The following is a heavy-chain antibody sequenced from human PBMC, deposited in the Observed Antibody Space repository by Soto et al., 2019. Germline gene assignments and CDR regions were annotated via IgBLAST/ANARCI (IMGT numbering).Heavy chain of an antibody. CDR1: GYTMTSYG. J-gene: IGHJ4*02. D-gene: IGHD6-13*01. CDR3: ALDSSSWYGHLAPFDF. V-gene: IGHV1-18*01. Sequence: VSVKLSCKASGYTMTSYGISRVSQEPEQGLEWMGWISAYNGNTNYAQKLQGRVTMTTDTSTSTAYMELRSLRSDDTAVYYCALDSSSWYGHLAPFDFRGQGTLVTVSS. CDR2: ISAYNGNT.